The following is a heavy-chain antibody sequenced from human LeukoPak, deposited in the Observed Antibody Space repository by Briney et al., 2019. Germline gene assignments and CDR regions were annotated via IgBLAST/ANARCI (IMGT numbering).Heavy chain of an antibody. J-gene: IGHJ4*02. CDR3: ARGGSSGPYYFDY. V-gene: IGHV3-21*01. Sequence: KSGGSLRLSCAASGFTFSSYGLSWVRQAPGKGLEWVSSISSGSTYISYADSLKGRFTISRDNAKNSLYLQMNSLRAEGTAVYYCARGGSSGPYYFDYWGQGTLVTVSS. D-gene: IGHD3-22*01. CDR1: GFTFSSYG. CDR2: ISSGSTYI.